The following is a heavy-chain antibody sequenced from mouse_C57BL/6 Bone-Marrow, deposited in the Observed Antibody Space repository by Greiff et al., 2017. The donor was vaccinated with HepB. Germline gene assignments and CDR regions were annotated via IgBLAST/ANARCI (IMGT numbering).Heavy chain of an antibody. J-gene: IGHJ1*03. Sequence: QVQLQQSGAELARPGASVKLSCKASGYTFTSYGISWVKQRTGQGLEWIGEIYPRSGNTYYNEKFKGKATLTADKSSSTAYMELRSLTSEDSAVYFCAREGPYYYGSSYGYFDVWGTGTTVTVSS. CDR3: AREGPYYYGSSYGYFDV. D-gene: IGHD1-1*01. CDR1: GYTFTSYG. V-gene: IGHV1-81*01. CDR2: IYPRSGNT.